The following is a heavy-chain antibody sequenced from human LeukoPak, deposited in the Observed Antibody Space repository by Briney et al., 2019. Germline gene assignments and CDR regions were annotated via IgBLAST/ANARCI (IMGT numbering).Heavy chain of an antibody. CDR2: IYYSGST. V-gene: IGHV4-59*01. Sequence: SETLSLTCTVSGGSISSYYWSWIQQPPGKGLEWIGYIYYSGSTNYNPSLKSRVTISVDTSKNQFSLKLSSVTAADTAVYYCTRDQHGFGFWGQGTLVTVSS. D-gene: IGHD2-2*01. J-gene: IGHJ4*02. CDR1: GGSISSYY. CDR3: TRDQHGFGF.